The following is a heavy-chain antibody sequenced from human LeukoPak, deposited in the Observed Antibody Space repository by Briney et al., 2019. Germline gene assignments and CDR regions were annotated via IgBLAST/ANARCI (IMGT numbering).Heavy chain of an antibody. CDR2: IKLDGSDK. CDR1: GFTFSGFW. Sequence: GGSLRLSCTASGFTFSGFWMTWVRQTPGKGLEWVANIKLDGSDKNYVDSVKGRFVISRDNAKNSLYLQMNSLRAEDTAVYYCARGGGTPDNWGQGTLVTVSS. V-gene: IGHV3-7*01. J-gene: IGHJ4*02. CDR3: ARGGGTPDN. D-gene: IGHD1-1*01.